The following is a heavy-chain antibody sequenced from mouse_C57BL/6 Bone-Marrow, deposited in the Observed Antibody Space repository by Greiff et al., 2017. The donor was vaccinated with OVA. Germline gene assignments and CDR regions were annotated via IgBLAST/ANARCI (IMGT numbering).Heavy chain of an antibody. Sequence: QVQLQQSGPGLVQPSQSLSITCTASGFSLTSYGVHWVRQSPGKGLEWLGVIWSGGSTDYNAAFISRLSISKDNSKSQVFFKMNSLQADDTAIYYCARNPLYYGTTGYWYFDVWGTVTTVTVSS. V-gene: IGHV2-2*01. J-gene: IGHJ1*03. CDR3: ARNPLYYGTTGYWYFDV. CDR1: GFSLTSYG. CDR2: IWSGGST. D-gene: IGHD2-1*01.